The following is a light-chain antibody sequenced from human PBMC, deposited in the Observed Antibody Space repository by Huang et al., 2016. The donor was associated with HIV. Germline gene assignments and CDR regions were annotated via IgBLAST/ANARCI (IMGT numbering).Light chain of an antibody. V-gene: IGKV1-39*01. CDR3: QQSYSTPIT. CDR2: AAS. Sequence: DIQMTQSPSSLSASVGDRVTITCRASQSISSYLNWYQQKPGKAPKLLIYAASSLQSGGPSRFIGIGSGTDFTLTISSLQPEDFATYYCQQSYSTPITFGQGTRLEIK. J-gene: IGKJ5*01. CDR1: QSISSY.